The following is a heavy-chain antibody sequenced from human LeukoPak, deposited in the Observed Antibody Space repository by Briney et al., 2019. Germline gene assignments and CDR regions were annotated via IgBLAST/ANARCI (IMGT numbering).Heavy chain of an antibody. D-gene: IGHD4-17*01. Sequence: SETPSLTCTVSGGSISSSSYYWGWIRQPPGKGLEWIGSIYYSGSTYYNPSLKSRVTISVDTSKNQFSLKLSSVTAADTAVYYCARHGDGDFNFDYWGQGTLVTVSS. CDR1: GGSISSSSYY. CDR2: IYYSGST. V-gene: IGHV4-39*01. CDR3: ARHGDGDFNFDY. J-gene: IGHJ4*02.